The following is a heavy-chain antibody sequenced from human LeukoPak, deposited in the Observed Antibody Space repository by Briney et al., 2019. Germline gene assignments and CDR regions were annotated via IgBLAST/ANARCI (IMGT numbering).Heavy chain of an antibody. V-gene: IGHV3-30*02. D-gene: IGHD1-26*01. CDR1: GFIFSSYS. CDR2: IRYDGSNK. CDR3: AKDRGAWSSTYYYMDV. Sequence: PGGSLRLSCAASGFIFSSYSMNWVRQAPGKGLEWVAFIRYDGSNKYYADSVKGRFTISRDNSKNTLYLQMNSLRAEDTAVYYCAKDRGAWSSTYYYMDVWGKGTTVTVSS. J-gene: IGHJ6*03.